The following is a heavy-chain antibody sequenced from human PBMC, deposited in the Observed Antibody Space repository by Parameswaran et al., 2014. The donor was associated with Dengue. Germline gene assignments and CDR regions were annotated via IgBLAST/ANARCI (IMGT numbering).Heavy chain of an antibody. J-gene: IGHJ4*02. D-gene: IGHD4-17*01. CDR3: ARDLTVTKGTPDY. CDR2: INGYNGNT. Sequence: SWVRQAPGQGLEWMGWINGYNGNTKYAQKFQGRVTMTTDRSTTTAYMELRGLRSDDTAVYYCARDLTVTKGTPDYWGQGTLVTVSS. V-gene: IGHV1-18*01.